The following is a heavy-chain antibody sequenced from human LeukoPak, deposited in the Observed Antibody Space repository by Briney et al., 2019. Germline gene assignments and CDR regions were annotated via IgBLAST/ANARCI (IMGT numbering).Heavy chain of an antibody. CDR2: IYHSGST. Sequence: PSETLSLTCAVSGGSISSGDYSWSWIRQPPGKGLGWIGYIYHSGSTYSNPSLKSRVTISVDRSKNQFSLKLSSVTAADTAVYYCASARGSSWFLSFDYWGQGTLVTVSS. D-gene: IGHD6-13*01. CDR1: GGSISSGDYS. J-gene: IGHJ4*02. V-gene: IGHV4-30-2*01. CDR3: ASARGSSWFLSFDY.